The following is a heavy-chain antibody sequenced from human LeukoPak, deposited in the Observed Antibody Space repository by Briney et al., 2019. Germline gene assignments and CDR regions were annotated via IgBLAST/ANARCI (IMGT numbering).Heavy chain of an antibody. CDR1: GYTFTSYG. J-gene: IGHJ4*02. CDR3: ARITTYSSGWYYFDY. Sequence: ASVKVSCKASGYTFTSYGISWVRQAPGQGLEWMGWISAYNGNTNYAQKLQGRVTMTTDTSTSTAYMELRSLRSDDTAVYYCARITTYSSGWYYFDYWDQGTLVTVSS. V-gene: IGHV1-18*01. D-gene: IGHD6-19*01. CDR2: ISAYNGNT.